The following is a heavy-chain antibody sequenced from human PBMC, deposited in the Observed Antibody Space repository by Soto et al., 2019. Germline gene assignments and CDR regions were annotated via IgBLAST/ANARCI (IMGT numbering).Heavy chain of an antibody. CDR2: IDGSGGTT. CDR3: AKNSGWFNT. Sequence: PGGSLRLSCAASGFPFSSTDMTWVRQAPGKGLEWVSTIDGSGGTTYYADSVKGRFTISRDNSINTVFLRMNSLRADDTALYFCAKNSGWFNTWGQGALVTVSS. J-gene: IGHJ5*02. CDR1: GFPFSSTD. V-gene: IGHV3-23*01. D-gene: IGHD3-10*01.